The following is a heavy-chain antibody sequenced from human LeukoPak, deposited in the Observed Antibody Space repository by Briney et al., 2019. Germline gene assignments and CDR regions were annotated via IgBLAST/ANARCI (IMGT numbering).Heavy chain of an antibody. V-gene: IGHV3-23*01. CDR3: ARGAAGTLWWY. CDR2: ISSGGGNT. D-gene: IGHD6-13*01. J-gene: IGHJ4*02. CDR1: GFTFSNYA. Sequence: GGSLRLSCAASGFTFSNYAMSWVRQAPGKGLEWVSAISSGGGNTYYAGSVKGRFTMSGDNSKNTLYLQMNSLRAEDTAVYYCARGAAGTLWWYWGQGTLVTVSS.